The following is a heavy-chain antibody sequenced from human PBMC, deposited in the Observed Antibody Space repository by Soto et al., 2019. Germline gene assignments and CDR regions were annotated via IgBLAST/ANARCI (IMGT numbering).Heavy chain of an antibody. CDR2: INHSGST. CDR1: GGSFSGYY. Sequence: SETLSLTCAVYGGSFSGYYWTWIRQPPGTGLEWIGAINHSGSTNYNPSLKSRVTISVDTSKNQFSLKLSSVTAADTAVYYCARRRSSSNWNYWGQGTLVTSPQ. D-gene: IGHD6-13*01. V-gene: IGHV4-34*01. CDR3: ARRRSSSNWNY. J-gene: IGHJ4*02.